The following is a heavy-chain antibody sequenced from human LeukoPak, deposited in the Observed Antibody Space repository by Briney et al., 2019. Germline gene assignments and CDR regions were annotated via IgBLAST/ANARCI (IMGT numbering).Heavy chain of an antibody. Sequence: GGSLRLSCKASGFIFGDYYMNWVRQAPGKGLEWVSSISSSSSYIYYADSVKGRFTISRDNAKNSLYLQMNSLRAEDTAVYYCARDHYGDFDYWGQGTLVTVSS. CDR1: GFIFGDYY. CDR3: ARDHYGDFDY. CDR2: ISSSSSYI. J-gene: IGHJ4*02. D-gene: IGHD4-17*01. V-gene: IGHV3-21*01.